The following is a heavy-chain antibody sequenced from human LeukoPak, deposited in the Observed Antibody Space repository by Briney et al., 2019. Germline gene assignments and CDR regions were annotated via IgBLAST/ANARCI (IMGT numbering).Heavy chain of an antibody. V-gene: IGHV4-39*01. J-gene: IGHJ6*02. CDR3: ARPVVEGWGYYYGMDV. D-gene: IGHD4-23*01. CDR1: GGSVSSTTYY. Sequence: SETLSLTCTVSGGSVSSTTYYWSWIRQPPGKGLEWIASINYSGSTYYNPSLKSRVTISVDTSENQFSLKLSSVTAADTAVYYCARPVVEGWGYYYGMDVWGQGTTVTVSS. CDR2: INYSGST.